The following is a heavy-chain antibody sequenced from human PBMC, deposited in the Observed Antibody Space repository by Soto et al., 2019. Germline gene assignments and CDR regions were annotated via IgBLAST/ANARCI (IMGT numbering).Heavy chain of an antibody. CDR1: GGSVSSGSYY. V-gene: IGHV4-61*01. CDR2: IYYSGST. CDR3: ARVRDLLGYYGMDV. J-gene: IGHJ6*02. Sequence: PSETLSLTCTVSGGSVSSGSYYWSWIRQPPGKGLEWIGYIYYSGSTYYNPSLKSRVTISVDTSKNQFSLKLSSVTAADTAVYYCARVRDLLGYYGMDVWGQGTTVTVSS.